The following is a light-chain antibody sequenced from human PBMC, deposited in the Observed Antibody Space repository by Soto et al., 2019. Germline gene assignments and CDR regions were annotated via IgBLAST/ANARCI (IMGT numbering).Light chain of an antibody. Sequence: QLVLTQPPSVSGAPGQRVTISCTGSSSNIGAGYDVHWYQQSPGTAPKLLIYGNSNRPSGVPDRFSGSKSGTSASLAITGLQAEDEADYYCQSYDSSLSAYVVFGGGTKLTVL. J-gene: IGLJ2*01. CDR2: GNS. CDR3: QSYDSSLSAYVV. V-gene: IGLV1-40*01. CDR1: SSNIGAGYD.